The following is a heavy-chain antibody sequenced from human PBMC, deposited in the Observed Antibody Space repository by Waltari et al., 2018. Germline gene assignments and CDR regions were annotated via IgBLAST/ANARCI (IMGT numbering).Heavy chain of an antibody. CDR3: AKDPPLGYCSGGSCYADS. Sequence: EVQLLESGGGLVQPGGSLRLCCAASGFTFLHSGMSWIRQAPGKGLGGGSGITGGGETTYYADSVKGRFTVSRDNAKNTVYLQMNSLRAEDTAIYYCAKDPPLGYCSGGSCYADSWGQGTPVTVSS. J-gene: IGHJ4*02. CDR2: ITGGGETT. V-gene: IGHV3-23*01. CDR1: GFTFLHSG. D-gene: IGHD2-15*01.